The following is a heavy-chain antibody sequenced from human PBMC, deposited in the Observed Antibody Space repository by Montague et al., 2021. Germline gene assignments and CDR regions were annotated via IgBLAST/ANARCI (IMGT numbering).Heavy chain of an antibody. CDR3: ARHNSGWYPDFDY. V-gene: IGHV2-5*01. CDR2: IYWNDDK. D-gene: IGHD6-19*01. J-gene: IGHJ4*02. CDR1: GFSLNTRAVG. Sequence: PALVKPTQTLTLTCNFPGFSLNTRAVGVGWIRQPPGKALERLALIYWNDDKRYSPSLKSRLTITKDTSKNQVVLTVTNADPVDTATYYCARHNSGWYPDFDYWGQGTLVTVSS.